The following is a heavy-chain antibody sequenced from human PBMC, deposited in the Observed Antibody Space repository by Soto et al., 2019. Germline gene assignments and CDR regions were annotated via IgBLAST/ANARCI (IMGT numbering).Heavy chain of an antibody. V-gene: IGHV3-23*01. CDR1: GFTFSSCA. J-gene: IGHJ6*02. D-gene: IGHD2-2*01. Sequence: PGGSLRLSCTASGFTFSSCAMGWVRQAPGKGLEWVSDIIDSGGSTYYADSVKGRFTISRDNAKNSLYLQMNSLRAEDTAVYYCARDPSIVLVPAATYYYYYYGMDVWGQGTTVTVSS. CDR2: IIDSGGST. CDR3: ARDPSIVLVPAATYYYYYYGMDV.